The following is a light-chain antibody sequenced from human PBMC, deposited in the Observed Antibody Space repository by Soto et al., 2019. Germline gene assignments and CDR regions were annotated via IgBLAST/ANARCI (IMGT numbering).Light chain of an antibody. J-gene: IGKJ2*01. V-gene: IGKV1-39*01. Sequence: DIQMTQSPSSLSASIGDRVTITCRASQSISKSLNWYQQKPGRAPTLLISVASTLHSGVPSRFSGSGAGTDFNLTISSIQREDFATYYCQQSYSTPPMYTFGQGTKLEIK. CDR3: QQSYSTPPMYT. CDR2: VAS. CDR1: QSISKS.